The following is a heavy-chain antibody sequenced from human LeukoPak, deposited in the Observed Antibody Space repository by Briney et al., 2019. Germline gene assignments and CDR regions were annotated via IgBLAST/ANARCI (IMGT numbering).Heavy chain of an antibody. J-gene: IGHJ4*02. V-gene: IGHV1-18*01. D-gene: IGHD1-26*01. CDR1: GYTFTSYG. CDR3: AREGGIEGALDY. Sequence: ASVKVSCKASGYTFTSYGITWVRQPPGQGLEWMGWIKGYNGDTNYAQKFQGRVTMTTDTSTTTAYMELRSLRSDDTAVYYCAREGGIEGALDYWGQGTLVTVSS. CDR2: IKGYNGDT.